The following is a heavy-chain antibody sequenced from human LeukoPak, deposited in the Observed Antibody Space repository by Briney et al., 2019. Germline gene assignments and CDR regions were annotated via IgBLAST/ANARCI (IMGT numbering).Heavy chain of an antibody. CDR3: ARDRGYGSGSFDY. J-gene: IGHJ4*02. CDR2: INPNSGDT. D-gene: IGHD3-10*01. Sequence: ASVKVSCKASGYTFTGYYLHWVRRAPGQGLEWMGWINPNSGDTNFAQKFQGRVTMTRDTSISTAYMELSRLRSDDTAVYYCARDRGYGSGSFDYWGQGTLVTVSS. CDR1: GYTFTGYY. V-gene: IGHV1-2*02.